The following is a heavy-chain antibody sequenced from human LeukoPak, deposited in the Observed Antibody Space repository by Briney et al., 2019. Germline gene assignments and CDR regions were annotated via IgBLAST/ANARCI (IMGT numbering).Heavy chain of an antibody. CDR2: IYYSGST. V-gene: IGHV4-59*01. D-gene: IGHD6-13*01. J-gene: IGHJ4*02. CDR1: GGSISSYY. Sequence: SETLSLTCTVSGGSISSYYWSWIRQPPGKGLEWIGYIYYSGSTNYNPSLKSRVTISVDTSKNQFSLKLSSVTAADTAVYYRARDPGYSSSLWGQGTLVTVSS. CDR3: ARDPGYSSSL.